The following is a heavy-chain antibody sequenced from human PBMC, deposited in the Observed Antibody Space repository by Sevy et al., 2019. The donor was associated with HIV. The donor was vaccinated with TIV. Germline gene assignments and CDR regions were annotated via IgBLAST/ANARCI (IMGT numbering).Heavy chain of an antibody. V-gene: IGHV3-7*01. D-gene: IGHD2-21*01. Sequence: GGSLRLSCAASGFTFSDYWVTWVRQAPGKDLEWVANIKRDESVKHYVDSVKGRFSVSRDNAKNSLYLHMNSLRADDTALYYCARDSSYCSGDKCYDVFDIWGQGTMVTVSS. J-gene: IGHJ3*02. CDR2: IKRDESVK. CDR3: ARDSSYCSGDKCYDVFDI. CDR1: GFTFSDYW.